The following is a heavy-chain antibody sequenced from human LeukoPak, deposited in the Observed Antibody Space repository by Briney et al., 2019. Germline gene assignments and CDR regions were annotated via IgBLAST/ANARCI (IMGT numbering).Heavy chain of an antibody. Sequence: PSETLSLTCTVSGGSISSSSYYWGWIRQPPGKGLEWIGSIYYSGSTYYNPSLKSRVTISVDTSKNQFSLKLSSVTAADTAVYYCARDSTRGWPLHAFDIWGQGTMVTVSS. V-gene: IGHV4-39*07. D-gene: IGHD2-15*01. CDR1: GGSISSSSYY. J-gene: IGHJ3*02. CDR3: ARDSTRGWPLHAFDI. CDR2: IYYSGST.